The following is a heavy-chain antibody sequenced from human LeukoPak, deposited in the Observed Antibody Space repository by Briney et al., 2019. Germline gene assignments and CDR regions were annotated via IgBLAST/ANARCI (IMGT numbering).Heavy chain of an antibody. CDR3: ARATSSYSSYYYYDMDV. V-gene: IGHV3-30*02. CDR1: GFTFSSYG. D-gene: IGHD2-15*01. Sequence: GGSLRLSCAASGFTFSSYGMHWVRQAPGKGLEWVAFIHHDGSNKYYADSVRGRFTISRDNAKNSLYLQMNSLRAEDTAVYYCARATSSYSSYYYYDMDVWGKGTTVTVSS. CDR2: IHHDGSNK. J-gene: IGHJ6*03.